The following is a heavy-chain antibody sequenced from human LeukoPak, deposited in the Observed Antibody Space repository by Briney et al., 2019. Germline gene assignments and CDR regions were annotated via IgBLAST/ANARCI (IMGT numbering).Heavy chain of an antibody. CDR2: ISYDGSEA. V-gene: IGHV3-30*04. CDR1: GFTFSRYS. CDR3: TRASPHHKYNLPTDY. Sequence: GASLRLSCAASGFTFSRYSMHWVRQAPGKGLEWVAVISYDGSEAQYADSVKGRFTISRDDSKNTLYLQINSLRTEDTAVYYCTRASPHHKYNLPTDYGGGGTLVTVS. D-gene: IGHD1-1*01. J-gene: IGHJ4*02.